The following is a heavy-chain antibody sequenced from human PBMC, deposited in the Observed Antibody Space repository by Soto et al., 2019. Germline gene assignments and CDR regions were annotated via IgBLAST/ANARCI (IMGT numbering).Heavy chain of an antibody. Sequence: QVQLVQSGAEVKKPGASVKVSCKASGYTFTSYGISWVRQAPGQGLEWMGWISAYNGNTNYAQKLQGRVTMTTDTSTSTAYMELRSLRSDDTAVYYRATTRGRDLGYCSGGSCYQLDYWGQGTLVTVSS. D-gene: IGHD2-15*01. CDR2: ISAYNGNT. J-gene: IGHJ4*02. V-gene: IGHV1-18*01. CDR1: GYTFTSYG. CDR3: ATTRGRDLGYCSGGSCYQLDY.